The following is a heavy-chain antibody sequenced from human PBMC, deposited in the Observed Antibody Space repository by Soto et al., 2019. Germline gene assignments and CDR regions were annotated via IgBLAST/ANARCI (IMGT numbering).Heavy chain of an antibody. CDR2: INPGGSIT. Sequence: EEQLVESGGGLVQPGGSLRLSCAASEFTFSSYWMHWVRQAPGKGLVWVSRINPGGSITAYADSVKGRLTISRDNAKNALYLQMNILRGDDTAVYYCARVPTGKYGVWNYWGQGTLVTVSS. CDR3: ARVPTGKYGVWNY. CDR1: EFTFSSYW. J-gene: IGHJ4*02. V-gene: IGHV3-74*01. D-gene: IGHD2-8*01.